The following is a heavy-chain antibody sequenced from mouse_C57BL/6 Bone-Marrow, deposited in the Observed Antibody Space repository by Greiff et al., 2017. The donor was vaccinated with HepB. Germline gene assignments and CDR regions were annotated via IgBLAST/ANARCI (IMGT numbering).Heavy chain of an antibody. D-gene: IGHD2-1*01. V-gene: IGHV7-1*01. CDR2: SRNKANDYTT. CDR1: GFTFSDFY. CDR3: ARDAGGNTWFAY. J-gene: IGHJ3*01. Sequence: EVKVVESGGGLVQSGRSLRLSCATSGFTFSDFYMEWVRQAPGKGLEWIAASRNKANDYTTEYSASVKGRFIVSRDTSQSILYLQMNALRAEDTAIYYCARDAGGNTWFAYWGQGTLVTVSA.